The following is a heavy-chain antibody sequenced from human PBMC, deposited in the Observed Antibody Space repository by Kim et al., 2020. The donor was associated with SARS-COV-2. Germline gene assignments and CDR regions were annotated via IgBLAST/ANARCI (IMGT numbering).Heavy chain of an antibody. Sequence: GGSLRLSCEGSGFDFDTFAITWVRQAPGKGLEWVSRITAHNVVMYYANSVTGRFTASRDNSKAYLRLEGLRGEDTAIYYSAKGLPAHAYWFAMDVCGQGT. CDR2: ITAHNVVM. D-gene: IGHD3-16*01. J-gene: IGHJ6*02. CDR3: AKGLPAHAYWFAMDV. CDR1: GFDFDTFA. V-gene: IGHV3-23*01.